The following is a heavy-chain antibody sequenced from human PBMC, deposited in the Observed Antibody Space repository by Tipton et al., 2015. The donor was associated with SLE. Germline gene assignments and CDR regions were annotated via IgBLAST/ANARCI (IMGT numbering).Heavy chain of an antibody. CDR1: GGSISSGSYY. J-gene: IGHJ4*02. D-gene: IGHD3-10*01. Sequence: TLSLTCTVSGGSISSGSYYWSWIRQPAGKGLEWIGYIYTSGSADYNPSLKSRVTISIDTSKNQFSLKPGSVTAADTAVYYCARVGDPGDYWGQGTLVTVSS. V-gene: IGHV4-61*09. CDR2: IYTSGSA. CDR3: ARVGDPGDY.